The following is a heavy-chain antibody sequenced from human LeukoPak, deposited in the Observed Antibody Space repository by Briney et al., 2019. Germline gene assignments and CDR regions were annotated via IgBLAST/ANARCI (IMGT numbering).Heavy chain of an antibody. V-gene: IGHV3-33*01. Sequence: GGSLRLSRAASGFTYNSYCMHGVRQAPGKGLEWVGVIWYDGSNKYYADSLRGGFTISRDNSKNTLYLQTNRLRAEDTAVYYCARDTGTRGPSGSGSLYYYGMDVWGQGTTVTVSS. J-gene: IGHJ6*02. CDR1: GFTYNSYC. CDR3: ARDTGTRGPSGSGSLYYYGMDV. D-gene: IGHD3-10*01. CDR2: IWYDGSNK.